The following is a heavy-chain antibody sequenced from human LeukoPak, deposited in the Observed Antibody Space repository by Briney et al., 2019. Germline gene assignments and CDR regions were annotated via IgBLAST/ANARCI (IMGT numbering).Heavy chain of an antibody. J-gene: IGHJ3*02. CDR2: ISHSGSG. CDR1: GGSFSAYY. CDR3: ARGTPKLRLRMGVLDI. V-gene: IGHV4-34*01. Sequence: SETLSLTXAVYGGSFSAYYWSWIRQPPGKGLEWIGEISHSGSGNYNPSLKSRVTISVDTSKNQFSLKLTSVTAADTAVYYCARGTPKLRLRMGVLDIWGQGTMVTVSS. D-gene: IGHD2-15*01.